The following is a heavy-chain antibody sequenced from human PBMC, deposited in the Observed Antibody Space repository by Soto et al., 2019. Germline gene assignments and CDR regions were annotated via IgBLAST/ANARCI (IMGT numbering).Heavy chain of an antibody. V-gene: IGHV4-31*03. CDR2: IYYNGKT. J-gene: IGHJ4*02. CDR3: ASGHDANKVRY. D-gene: IGHD1-1*01. Sequence: QVQLQESGPGLVRPSQTLSLTCTVSGGSISRGAAGSYWSWIRQVPGKGLEWIAYIYYNGKTYYNPSXKXGPTRSIDPSDNQFSLKLTSVTAADTAIYFCASGHDANKVRYWGQGTLVTVSS. CDR1: GGSISRGAAGSY.